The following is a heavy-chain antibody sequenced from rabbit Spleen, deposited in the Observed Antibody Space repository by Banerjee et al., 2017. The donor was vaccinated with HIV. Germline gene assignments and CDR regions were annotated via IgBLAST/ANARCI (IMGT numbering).Heavy chain of an antibody. D-gene: IGHD8-1*01. CDR1: GFSFSSSDY. CDR3: ARDTGSSFSSYGMDL. Sequence: QSLEESGGGLVQPEGSLALTCKASGFSFSSSDYICWVRPAPGQGLEWISCIAGSSRGFTYSATWAKGRFTISKTSSTTVTLQMTSLTVADTATYFCARDTGSSFSSYGMDLWGPGTRVTVS. J-gene: IGHJ6*01. V-gene: IGHV1S40*01. CDR2: IAGSSRGFT.